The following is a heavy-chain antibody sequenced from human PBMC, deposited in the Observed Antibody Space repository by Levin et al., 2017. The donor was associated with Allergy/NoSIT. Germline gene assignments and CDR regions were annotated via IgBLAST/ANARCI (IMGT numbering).Heavy chain of an antibody. CDR1: GGSISSYY. Sequence: SQTLSLTCTVSGGSISSYYWSWLRQPPGKGLEWIGYIYYSGSTNYNPSLKSRVTISVDTSKNQFSLKLSSVTAADTAVYYCARSFASVGWFDPWGQGTLVTVSS. J-gene: IGHJ5*02. V-gene: IGHV4-59*01. D-gene: IGHD2-15*01. CDR3: ARSFASVGWFDP. CDR2: IYYSGST.